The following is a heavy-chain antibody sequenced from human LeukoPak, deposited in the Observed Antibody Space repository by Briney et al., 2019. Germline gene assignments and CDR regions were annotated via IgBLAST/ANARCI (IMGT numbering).Heavy chain of an antibody. V-gene: IGHV1-46*01. CDR2: INPSGGST. CDR1: GFTFTSYY. Sequence: ASVKVSCKASGFTFTSYYMHWVRQAPGQGLEWMGIINPSGGSTSYTQKFQGRVTMTRDTSTSTVYMELSSLRSEDTAVYYCVRGNRIVGATKDFDYWGQGTLVTVSS. J-gene: IGHJ4*02. D-gene: IGHD1-26*01. CDR3: VRGNRIVGATKDFDY.